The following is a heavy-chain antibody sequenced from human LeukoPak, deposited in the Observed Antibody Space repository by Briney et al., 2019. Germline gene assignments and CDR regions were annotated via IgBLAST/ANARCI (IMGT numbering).Heavy chain of an antibody. CDR2: IYYSGST. D-gene: IGHD2-21*01. J-gene: IGHJ4*02. V-gene: IGHV4-39*07. CDR1: GASISSSNYY. CDR3: ASFYQAYYFDY. Sequence: SETLSLTCTVSGASISSSNYYWGWIRQPPGKGLEWIGSIYYSGSTYYNPSLKSRVTISVDTSKNQFSLKLSSVTAADTAVYYCASFYQAYYFDYWGQGTLVTVSS.